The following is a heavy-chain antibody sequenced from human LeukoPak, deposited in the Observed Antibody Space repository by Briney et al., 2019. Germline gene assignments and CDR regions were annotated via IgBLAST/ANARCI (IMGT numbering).Heavy chain of an antibody. CDR3: AREGGRQWLVSGALDS. J-gene: IGHJ5*01. V-gene: IGHV4-61*01. D-gene: IGHD6-19*01. CDR1: DDSVSSSRYY. Sequence: SETLSLTCTVSDDSVSSSRYYWAWIRQPPGKGLEWIGYIYHGSATYNPSLESRVTLSMDTSKNQYSLKMTSVTAADTAVYYCAREGGRQWLVSGALDSWGQGTLVTVSS. CDR2: IYHGSA.